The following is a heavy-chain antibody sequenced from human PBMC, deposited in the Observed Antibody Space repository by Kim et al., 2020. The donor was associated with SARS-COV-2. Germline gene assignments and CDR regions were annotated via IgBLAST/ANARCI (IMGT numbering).Heavy chain of an antibody. J-gene: IGHJ4*01. CDR1: GYTFTGYY. CDR3: ATGGYMVRGVINVAGSGADF. D-gene: IGHD3-10*01. V-gene: IGHV1-2*02. Sequence: ASVKVSCKASGYTFTGYYMHWVRQAPGQGLEWKGWINPNSGGTNYAKKFQGRVTMTRDTSISTAYVELSRLTSDDTAMYYCATGGYMVRGVINVAGSGADFWADGTLVTVSS. CDR2: INPNSGGT.